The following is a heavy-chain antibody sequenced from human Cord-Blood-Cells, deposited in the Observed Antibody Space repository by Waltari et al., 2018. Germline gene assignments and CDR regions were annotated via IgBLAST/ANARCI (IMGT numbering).Heavy chain of an antibody. CDR1: GGSLSSYY. CDR3: ARVPDSSGYNWFDP. CDR2: IYTSGST. D-gene: IGHD3-22*01. J-gene: IGHJ5*02. Sequence: QVQLQESGPGLVKPSETLSLTCTVSGGSLSSYYWSWIRQPAGKGLEWIGRIYTSGSTNYNPSLKSRVTMSVDTSKNQFSLKLSSVTAADTAVYYCARVPDSSGYNWFDPWGQGTLVTVSS. V-gene: IGHV4-4*07.